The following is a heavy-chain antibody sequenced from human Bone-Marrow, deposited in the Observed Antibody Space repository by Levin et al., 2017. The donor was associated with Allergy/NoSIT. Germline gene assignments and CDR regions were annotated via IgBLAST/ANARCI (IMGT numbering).Heavy chain of an antibody. CDR2: IYYSGST. V-gene: IGHV4-39*01. J-gene: IGHJ5*02. CDR3: ARHVWNGEGGYDLLGPPGYWFDP. Sequence: SETLSLTCTVSGGSISSSSYYWGWIRQPPGKGLEWIGSIYYSGSTYYNPSLKSRVTISVDTSKNQFSLKLSSVTAADTAVYYCARHVWNGEGGYDLLGPPGYWFDPWGQGTLVTVSS. D-gene: IGHD5-12*01. CDR1: GGSISSSSYY.